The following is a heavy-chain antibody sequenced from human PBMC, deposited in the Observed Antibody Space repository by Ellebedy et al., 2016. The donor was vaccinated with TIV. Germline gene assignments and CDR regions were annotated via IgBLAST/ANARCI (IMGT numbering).Heavy chain of an antibody. CDR1: GFTFSSYA. Sequence: GESLKISCAASGFTFSSYAMSWVRQAPGKGLEWVSAISGSGGSTYYADSVKGRFTISRDNAKNSLYLQMNSLRDEDTAVYYCTRYGSGWSFDYWGQGTLVTVSS. D-gene: IGHD6-19*01. V-gene: IGHV3-23*01. J-gene: IGHJ4*02. CDR3: TRYGSGWSFDY. CDR2: ISGSGGST.